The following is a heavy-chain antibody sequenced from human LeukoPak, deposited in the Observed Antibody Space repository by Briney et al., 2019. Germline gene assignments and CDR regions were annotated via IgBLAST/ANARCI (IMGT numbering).Heavy chain of an antibody. CDR2: INPNSGGT. V-gene: IGHV1-2*02. CDR3: ARGQQWLFYYFDY. CDR1: GYTFTGYY. D-gene: IGHD6-19*01. J-gene: IGHJ4*02. Sequence: ASVKLSCKASGYTFTGYYMHWVRQAPGQGLEWMGWINPNSGGTNYAQKFQGRVTMTRDTSISTAYMELSRLRSDDTAVYYCARGQQWLFYYFDYWGQGALVTVSS.